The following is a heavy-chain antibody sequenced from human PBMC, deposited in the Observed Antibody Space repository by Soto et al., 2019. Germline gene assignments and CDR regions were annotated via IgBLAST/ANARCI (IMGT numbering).Heavy chain of an antibody. CDR1: GYTFTSYA. Sequence: ASVKVSCKASGYTFTSYAMHWVRQAPGQRLEWMGWINAGNGNTKYSQKFQGRVTITRDTSASTAYMELSSLRSEDTAVFYCARDFTGSYLGLDYWGQGTLVTVSS. CDR2: INAGNGNT. V-gene: IGHV1-3*01. D-gene: IGHD1-26*01. J-gene: IGHJ4*02. CDR3: ARDFTGSYLGLDY.